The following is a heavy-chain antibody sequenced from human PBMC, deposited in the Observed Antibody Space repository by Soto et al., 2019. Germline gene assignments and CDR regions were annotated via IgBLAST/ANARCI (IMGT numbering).Heavy chain of an antibody. CDR2: ISSSSSYI. D-gene: IGHD5-12*01. Sequence: EVQLVESGGGLVKPGGSLRLSCAASGFTFSSYSMNWVRQAPGKGLEWVSSISSSSSYIYYADSVKGRFTISRDNAKNSLYLQMNSLRAEDTAVYYCASPSGYYYYYGMDVWGQGTTVTVSS. J-gene: IGHJ6*02. CDR3: ASPSGYYYYYGMDV. V-gene: IGHV3-21*01. CDR1: GFTFSSYS.